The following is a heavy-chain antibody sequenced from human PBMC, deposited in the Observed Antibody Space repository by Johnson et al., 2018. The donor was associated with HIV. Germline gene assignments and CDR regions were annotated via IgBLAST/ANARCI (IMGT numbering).Heavy chain of an antibody. CDR3: VGGWDAFDI. CDR2: ISYDGSNK. D-gene: IGHD3-16*01. CDR1: GFTFSSYA. V-gene: IGHV3-30*04. J-gene: IGHJ3*02. Sequence: QVQLVESGGGVVQPGRSLRLSCAASGFTFSSYAMHWVRQAPGKGLEWVAVISYDGSNKYYAESVKGRFTISRDNSKNTLYLQMNSLRAEDTAVYYCVGGWDAFDIWGQGTMVTVSS.